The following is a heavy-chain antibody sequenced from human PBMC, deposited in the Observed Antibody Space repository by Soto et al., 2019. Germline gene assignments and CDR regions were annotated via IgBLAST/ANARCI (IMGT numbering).Heavy chain of an antibody. CDR2: IDPSDSYT. D-gene: IGHD2-2*01. CDR1: GYSFTSYW. V-gene: IGHV5-10-1*01. J-gene: IGHJ6*02. Sequence: PGESLKISCKGSGYSFTSYWISWVRQMPGKGLEWMGRIDPSDSYTNYSPSLQGHVTISADKSVRTAYLQWSSLKASDTAMYYCASDIVVVPAATGGMDVWGQGTKVTVSS. CDR3: ASDIVVVPAATGGMDV.